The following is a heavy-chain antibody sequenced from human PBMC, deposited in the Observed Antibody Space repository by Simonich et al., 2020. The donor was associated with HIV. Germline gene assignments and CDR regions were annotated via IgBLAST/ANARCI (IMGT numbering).Heavy chain of an antibody. D-gene: IGHD3-10*01. CDR1: GYTVTGYL. Sequence: QVQLVQSGAEVNKPRASVKVSCKASGYTVTGYLMYGVRHDPGKGFGGSELINSDSGEPKYDKKVQGRVTQTRKTSISTAYMDLSRLKSGDTGIYYCARGPFPNYYGPGSYWGGFDHWGQGTLVTVSS. J-gene: IGHJ4*02. V-gene: IGHV1-2*02. CDR2: INSDSGEP. CDR3: ARGPFPNYYGPGSYWGGFDH.